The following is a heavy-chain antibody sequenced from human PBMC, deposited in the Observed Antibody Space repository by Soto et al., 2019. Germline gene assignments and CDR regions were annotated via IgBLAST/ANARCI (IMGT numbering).Heavy chain of an antibody. V-gene: IGHV1-69*13. CDR1: RGTFSSYA. Sequence: SVKVSCKASRGTFSSYAISWVRQAPGQGLEWMGGIIPIFGTANYAQKFQGRVTITADESTRTAYMELSSLRSEDTAVYYCARDLVLNTYPRSGLYYYHGMDVWGQGTTVTVSS. CDR2: IIPIFGTA. J-gene: IGHJ6*02. CDR3: ARDLVLNTYPRSGLYYYHGMDV. D-gene: IGHD2-21*01.